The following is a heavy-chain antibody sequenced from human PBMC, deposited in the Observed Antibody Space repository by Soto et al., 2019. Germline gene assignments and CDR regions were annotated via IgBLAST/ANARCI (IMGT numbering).Heavy chain of an antibody. J-gene: IGHJ4*02. CDR2: IYYSGST. CDR1: GGSISSSSYY. Sequence: QLQLQESGPGLVKPSETLSLTCTVSGGSISSSSYYWGWIRQPPGKGLEWIGSIYYSGSTYYNPSRKSRATLAVAPSKPQCSLKPGAVTAADTAVYYCARHAYCGGDCYSRSDFDYWGQGTLVTVSS. V-gene: IGHV4-39*01. CDR3: ARHAYCGGDCYSRSDFDY. D-gene: IGHD2-21*02.